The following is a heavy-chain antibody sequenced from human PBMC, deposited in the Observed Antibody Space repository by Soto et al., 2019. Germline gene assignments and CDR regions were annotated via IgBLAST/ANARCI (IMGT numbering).Heavy chain of an antibody. Sequence: GGALRLSCAASGFTFSSYAMHWVRQAPGKGLEWVAVISYDGSNKYYADSVKGRFTISRDNSKNTLYLQMNSLRAEDTAVYYCASPITHYSSGPSYFDYWGQGTLVTASS. CDR3: ASPITHYSSGPSYFDY. D-gene: IGHD6-19*01. V-gene: IGHV3-30-3*01. CDR2: ISYDGSNK. CDR1: GFTFSSYA. J-gene: IGHJ4*02.